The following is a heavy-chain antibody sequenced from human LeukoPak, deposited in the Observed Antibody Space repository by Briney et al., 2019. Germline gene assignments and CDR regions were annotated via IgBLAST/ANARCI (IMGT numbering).Heavy chain of an antibody. CDR2: ISYSGIS. Sequence: SETLSLTCTVSAGSITSGGYFWTWIRQHPGEGLEWIGYISYSGISYYNPSLKSRIIISADTSKSQFSLKLSSVTAADTAAYHCARYYCGNFCCPGVDFWGQGTLVTVSS. J-gene: IGHJ4*02. CDR3: ARYYCGNFCCPGVDF. V-gene: IGHV4-31*03. CDR1: AGSITSGGYF. D-gene: IGHD2-21*01.